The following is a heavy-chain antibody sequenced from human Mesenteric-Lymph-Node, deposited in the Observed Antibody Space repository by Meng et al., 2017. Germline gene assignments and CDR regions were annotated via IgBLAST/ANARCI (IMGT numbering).Heavy chain of an antibody. CDR2: TYYRSKWYI. CDR3: AGETHNWFDP. Sequence: SETLSLTCAISGDSVSSHTTTWNWIRQSPSRGIEWLGRTYYRSKWYIDYAVSLQSRITINADTSTNQLSLQLNSVTPEDTAVYYCAGETHNWFDPWGQGTLVTVSS. V-gene: IGHV6-1*01. CDR1: GDSVSSHTTT. J-gene: IGHJ5*02.